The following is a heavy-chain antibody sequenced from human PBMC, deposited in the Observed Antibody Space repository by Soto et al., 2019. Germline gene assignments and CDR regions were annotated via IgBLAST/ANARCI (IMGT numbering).Heavy chain of an antibody. CDR2: IKQDGSEK. CDR1: GFTFSSYW. Sequence: GSLRLSCAASGFTFSSYWMSWVRQAPGKGLEWVANIKQDGSEKYYVDSVKGRFTISRDNAKNSLYLQMNSLRAEDTAVYYCVTMVRGVTPDYYYYYYMDVWGKGTTVTVSS. V-gene: IGHV3-7*01. J-gene: IGHJ6*03. D-gene: IGHD3-10*01. CDR3: VTMVRGVTPDYYYYYYMDV.